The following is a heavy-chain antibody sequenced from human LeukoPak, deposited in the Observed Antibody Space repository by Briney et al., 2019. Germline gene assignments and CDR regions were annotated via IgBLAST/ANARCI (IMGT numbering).Heavy chain of an antibody. CDR2: FSGSGVST. D-gene: IGHD1-7*01. CDR1: GLRFSSYA. J-gene: IGHJ4*02. V-gene: IGHV3-23*01. Sequence: PGGSLRLSCAASGLRFSSYAMSWVRQAPGKGLEWVSAFSGSGVSTYYADSVKGRFTVSRDNSKNTLYLQMSSLRAEDTAVYYCAKDERNWNYNLASQTYDWGQGTLVTVSS. CDR3: AKDERNWNYNLASQTYD.